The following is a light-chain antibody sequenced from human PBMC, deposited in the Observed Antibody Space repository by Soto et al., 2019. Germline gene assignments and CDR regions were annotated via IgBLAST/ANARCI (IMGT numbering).Light chain of an antibody. CDR2: DAS. CDR1: QSVSSSY. J-gene: IGKJ5*01. Sequence: EMMLTQSPGTLSLSPGERATLSCRASQSVSSSYLAWYQQKPGQAPRLLIYDASNRATGIPARFSGSGSGTDFTLTISSLEPEDFAVYYCQQRSNWPPITFGQGTRLEIK. V-gene: IGKV3-11*01. CDR3: QQRSNWPPIT.